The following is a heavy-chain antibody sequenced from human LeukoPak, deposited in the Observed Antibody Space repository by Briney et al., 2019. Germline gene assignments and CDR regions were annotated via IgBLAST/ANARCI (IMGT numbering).Heavy chain of an antibody. D-gene: IGHD6-6*01. J-gene: IGHJ6*02. CDR2: INHSGST. Sequence: PSETLSLTCAVYGGSFSGYYWSWIRQPPGKGLEWIGEINHSGSTNYNPSLKSRVTISVDTSKNQFSLKLSSVTAADTAVYYCARGPSRPLGYSMDVWGQGTTVTVSS. V-gene: IGHV4-34*01. CDR3: ARGPSRPLGYSMDV. CDR1: GGSFSGYY.